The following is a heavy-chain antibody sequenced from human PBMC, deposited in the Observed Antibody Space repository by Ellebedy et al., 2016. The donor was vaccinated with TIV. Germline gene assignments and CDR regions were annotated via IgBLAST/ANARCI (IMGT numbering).Heavy chain of an antibody. Sequence: GGSLRLSCVASGFTLSGYYMHWVRQVPGKGLVWVARISTDGSSTSYADSVEGRFTISRDNAKKTLYLEMSGLRVEDTAVYYCARESVRYFDWDSWGQGTLVTV. CDR2: ISTDGSST. J-gene: IGHJ4*02. CDR1: GFTLSGYY. V-gene: IGHV3-74*01. D-gene: IGHD3-9*01. CDR3: ARESVRYFDWDS.